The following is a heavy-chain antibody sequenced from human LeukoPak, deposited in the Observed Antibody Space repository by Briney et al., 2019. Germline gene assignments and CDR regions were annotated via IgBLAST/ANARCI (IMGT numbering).Heavy chain of an antibody. Sequence: SETLSLTCAVYGGSFSGYYWSWIRQPPGKGLEWIGEINHSGSTNYNPSLKSRVTMSVDTSKNQFSLKLSSVTAADTAVYYCARGCGWYVWGLDYWGQGTLVTVSS. D-gene: IGHD6-19*01. CDR2: INHSGST. V-gene: IGHV4-34*01. CDR3: ARGCGWYVWGLDY. J-gene: IGHJ4*02. CDR1: GGSFSGYY.